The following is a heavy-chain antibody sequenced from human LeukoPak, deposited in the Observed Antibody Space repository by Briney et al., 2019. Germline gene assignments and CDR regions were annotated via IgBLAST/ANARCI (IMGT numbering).Heavy chain of an antibody. Sequence: GGSLRLSCAASGFTFTNAWMNWVRQAPGEGLEWVGRIKSKADGETIDYAAPVKGRFTFSRDDSKNMLYLQMNSLKSEDTAVYYCSTLTSRGLSDSWGQGALVTVSS. V-gene: IGHV3-15*07. CDR1: GFTFTNAW. J-gene: IGHJ4*02. D-gene: IGHD1-20*01. CDR3: STLTSRGLSDS. CDR2: IKSKADGETI.